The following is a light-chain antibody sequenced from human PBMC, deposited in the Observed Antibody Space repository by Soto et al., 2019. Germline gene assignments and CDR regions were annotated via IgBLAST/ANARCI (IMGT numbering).Light chain of an antibody. V-gene: IGKV1-5*01. CDR2: DAS. CDR1: QNIGRW. Sequence: DIQMTQSPSTLSASVGDTVTITCQASQNIGRWLAWYQQKPGKAPKLLIYDASNLESGVPSRISGSGSGTEFTLTISSLQPDDFATYYCQQFTSYSSLTFGPGTKVHIK. J-gene: IGKJ3*01. CDR3: QQFTSYSSLT.